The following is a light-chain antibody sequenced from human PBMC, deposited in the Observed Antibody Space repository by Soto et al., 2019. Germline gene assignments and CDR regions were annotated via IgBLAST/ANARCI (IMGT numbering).Light chain of an antibody. J-gene: IGKJ2*01. CDR2: GAS. CDR1: QSVSSN. V-gene: IGKV3-15*01. CDR3: QLDNNWPLSA. Sequence: EIVMTQSPATLSVSPGERATLSCRASQSVSSNLAWYQQKPGQAPRLLIYGASTRATGSPARFSGSGSRTERTLAIYSLPSGDCAVYYCQLDNNWPLSAFDQGTKLDI.